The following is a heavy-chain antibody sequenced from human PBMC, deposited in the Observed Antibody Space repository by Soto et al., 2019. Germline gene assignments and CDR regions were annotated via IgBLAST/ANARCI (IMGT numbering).Heavy chain of an antibody. V-gene: IGHV1-18*01. CDR3: ARGRHCSSTSCYDGGRYYYYYYGMDV. CDR2: ISAYNGNT. Sequence: ASVKVSCKASGYTFTSYGISWVRQAPGQGLERMGWISAYNGNTNYAQKLQGRVTMTTDTSTSTAYMELRSLRSDDTAVYYCARGRHCSSTSCYDGGRYYYYYYGMDVWAQGTTVTVSS. J-gene: IGHJ6*02. CDR1: GYTFTSYG. D-gene: IGHD2-2*01.